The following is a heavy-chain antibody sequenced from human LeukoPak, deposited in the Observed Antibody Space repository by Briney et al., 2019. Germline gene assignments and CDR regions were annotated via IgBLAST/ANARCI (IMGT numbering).Heavy chain of an antibody. V-gene: IGHV1-46*01. CDR2: INPSGGTT. J-gene: IGHJ4*02. D-gene: IGHD3-22*01. Sequence: ASVKVSCKASGYIFTSYSMHWVRRAPGQGLEWMGIINPSGGTTNYAQKFQGRVTMTRDTSTSTVYMDLSSLRSEDTAVYYCARDLSHRYYHSTGYAFDYWGQGTLVTVSS. CDR1: GYIFTSYS. CDR3: ARDLSHRYYHSTGYAFDY.